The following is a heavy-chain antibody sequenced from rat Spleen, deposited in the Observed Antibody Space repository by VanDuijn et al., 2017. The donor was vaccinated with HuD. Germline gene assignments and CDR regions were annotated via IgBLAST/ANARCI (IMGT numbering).Heavy chain of an antibody. Sequence: EVQLVESGGGLVQPGRSLKLSCAASGFTFSNYGLAWVRQAAAKGLEWVATISYDGSATYYRDSMKGRFTISRDNAKSTLYLQMNSLRSEDTATYYCTTENYWFAYWGQGTLVTVSS. CDR1: GFTFSNYG. D-gene: IGHD1-10*01. CDR2: ISYDGSAT. V-gene: IGHV5-29*01. J-gene: IGHJ3*01. CDR3: TTENYWFAY.